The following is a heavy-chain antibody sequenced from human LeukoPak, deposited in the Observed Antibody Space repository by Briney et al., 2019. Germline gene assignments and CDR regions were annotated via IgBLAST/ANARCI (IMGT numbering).Heavy chain of an antibody. D-gene: IGHD3-22*01. J-gene: IGHJ2*01. CDR3: ARDGWYYDSSGERYFDL. Sequence: GGSLRLSCAASGFTFSSYGMHWVRQAPGKGLEWVAVIWYDGSNKYYADSVKGRFTISRDNSKSTLYLQMNSLRAEDTAVYYCARDGWYYDSSGERYFDLWGRGTLVTVSS. CDR2: IWYDGSNK. CDR1: GFTFSSYG. V-gene: IGHV3-33*01.